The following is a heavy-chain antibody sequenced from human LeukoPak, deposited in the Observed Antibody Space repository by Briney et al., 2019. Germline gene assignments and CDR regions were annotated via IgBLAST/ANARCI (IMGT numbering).Heavy chain of an antibody. CDR2: IYNSGTI. CDR3: ATAPLPATMWNWYFDL. J-gene: IGHJ2*01. V-gene: IGHV4-30-4*01. D-gene: IGHD2-2*01. CDR1: GGSISSGDYY. Sequence: SETLSLTCTVSGGSISSGDYYWSWIRQPPGKGLEWIGYIYNSGTIYYNPCLKSRLTISVDTSRNQFSLRLRSVTAADTAVYYCATAPLPATMWNWYFDLWGRGTLVTVSS.